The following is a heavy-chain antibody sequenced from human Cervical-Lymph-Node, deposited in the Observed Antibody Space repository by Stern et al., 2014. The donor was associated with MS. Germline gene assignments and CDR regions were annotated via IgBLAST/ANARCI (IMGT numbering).Heavy chain of an antibody. J-gene: IGHJ5*02. Sequence: QVQLVQSGAEVKKPGASVKVSCRASGYTFNRYTIHWVRQAPGQRLEWMGWITADNGNTKNSQNFQGRVTMTRDTSASTAYMELSSLRCEDTAVYYCARAVRSNWLDPWGQGTLVTVSS. V-gene: IGHV1-3*01. D-gene: IGHD4-17*01. CDR3: ARAVRSNWLDP. CDR2: ITADNGNT. CDR1: GYTFNRYT.